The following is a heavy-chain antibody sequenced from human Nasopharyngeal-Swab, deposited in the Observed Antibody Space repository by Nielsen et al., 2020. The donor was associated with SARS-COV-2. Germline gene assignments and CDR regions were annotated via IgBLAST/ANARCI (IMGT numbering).Heavy chain of an antibody. J-gene: IGHJ6*03. D-gene: IGHD2-15*01. CDR2: ITLSGGRK. Sequence: WVRQAPVQGLEGMGTITLSGGRKACAQKFQARVTMTRDTSTSTVYMELSSLRSDDTAVYYCPRDLEAAASYYYFYMAGWGKGTTVTVSS. CDR3: PRDLEAAASYYYFYMAG. V-gene: IGHV1-46*01.